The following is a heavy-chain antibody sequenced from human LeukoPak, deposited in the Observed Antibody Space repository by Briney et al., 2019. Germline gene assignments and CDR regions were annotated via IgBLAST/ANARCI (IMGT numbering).Heavy chain of an antibody. D-gene: IGHD5-18*01. Sequence: SVKVSCKASGGTLSSYAISWVRQAPGQGLEWMGGIIPIFGTANYAQKSQGRVTITADESTSTAYMELSSLRSEDTAVYYCARVRRGGYSYGETWYYFDYWGQGTLVTVFS. CDR2: IIPIFGTA. V-gene: IGHV1-69*13. CDR1: GGTLSSYA. CDR3: ARVRRGGYSYGETWYYFDY. J-gene: IGHJ4*02.